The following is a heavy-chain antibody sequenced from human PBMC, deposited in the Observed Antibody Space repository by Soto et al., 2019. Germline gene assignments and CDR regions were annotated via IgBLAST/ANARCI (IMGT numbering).Heavy chain of an antibody. Sequence: QVQLQESGPGLVKPSGTLSLTCAVSGGSIRSSNWWSWVRQPPGKGLEWIGEIYHSGSTNYNPSLKSRVIISVDKTNDQFVLKLSSVTAAGTALYYCARTYYDYVWGSYRQYYYYGMDVLVEGTKVTFSS. D-gene: IGHD3-16*02. V-gene: IGHV4-4*02. CDR1: GGSIRSSNW. J-gene: IGHJ6*04. CDR2: IYHSGST. CDR3: ARTYYDYVWGSYRQYYYYGMDV.